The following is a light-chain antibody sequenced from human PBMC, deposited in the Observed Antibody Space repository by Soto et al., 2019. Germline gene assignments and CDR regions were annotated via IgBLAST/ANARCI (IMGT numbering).Light chain of an antibody. CDR3: SSYTSSSTYVG. Sequence: QSALTQPASVSGSPGQSITISCTGTSSDVGGYNYVSWYQQHPGKAPKLMIYDVSNWPSGVSNRFSGSKSGNTASLTISGLQAEDEADYYCSSYTSSSTYVGFGGGTKLTVL. CDR1: SSDVGGYNY. CDR2: DVS. J-gene: IGLJ2*01. V-gene: IGLV2-14*01.